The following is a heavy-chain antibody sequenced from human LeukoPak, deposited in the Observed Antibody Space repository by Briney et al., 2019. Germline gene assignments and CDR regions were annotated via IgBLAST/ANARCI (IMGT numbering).Heavy chain of an antibody. CDR3: AKDMEDSSGYYYGLGAFDI. CDR1: GFTFSSYG. Sequence: GGSLRLSCAASGFTFSSYGMHWVRQAPGKGLEWVAFIRYDGSNKYYADSVKGRFTISRDNSKNTLYLQMNSLRAEDTAVYYCAKDMEDSSGYYYGLGAFDIWRQGTMVTVSS. D-gene: IGHD3-22*01. CDR2: IRYDGSNK. V-gene: IGHV3-30*02. J-gene: IGHJ3*02.